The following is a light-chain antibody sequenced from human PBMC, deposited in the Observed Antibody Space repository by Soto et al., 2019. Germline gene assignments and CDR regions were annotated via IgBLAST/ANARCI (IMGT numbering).Light chain of an antibody. CDR3: QQYDDSIT. CDR2: GAS. V-gene: IGKV3-20*01. Sequence: EIVLTQSPDTLSLSPGESATLSCRASQSVSSSYLAWYQQKPGRAPRLLIYGASNRATGIPDRFSGSGSGTDFTLTLSRLEPEDFAVFYCQQYDDSITFGQGTRLEIE. CDR1: QSVSSSY. J-gene: IGKJ5*01.